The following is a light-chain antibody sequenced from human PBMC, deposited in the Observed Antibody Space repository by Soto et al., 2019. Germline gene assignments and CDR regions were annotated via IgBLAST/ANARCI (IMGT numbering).Light chain of an antibody. CDR3: PQYNSNSKYT. Sequence: DIQMTQSPSTLSASVGDRVTITCRASQSIISWLAWYLQRPGKAPKLLIYDAYSLESRVPSRFSGSGSGTEFTLTISSLQPDDFATYYCPQYNSNSKYTFGQGTKLEIK. CDR2: DAY. V-gene: IGKV1-5*01. CDR1: QSIISW. J-gene: IGKJ2*01.